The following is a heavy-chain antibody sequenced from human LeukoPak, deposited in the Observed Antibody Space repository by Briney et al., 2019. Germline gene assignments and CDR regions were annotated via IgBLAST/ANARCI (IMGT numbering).Heavy chain of an antibody. Sequence: PSETLSLTCTVSGGSISSYSYYWGWIRQPPGKGLEWIGSIYYSGSTYYNPSLKSRVTISVDTSKNQFSLKLTSVTAADTAVYYCARHAIDGSGYYYQPWGQGTLVIVSS. J-gene: IGHJ5*02. D-gene: IGHD3-22*01. CDR3: ARHAIDGSGYYYQP. CDR2: IYYSGST. V-gene: IGHV4-39*01. CDR1: GGSISSYSYY.